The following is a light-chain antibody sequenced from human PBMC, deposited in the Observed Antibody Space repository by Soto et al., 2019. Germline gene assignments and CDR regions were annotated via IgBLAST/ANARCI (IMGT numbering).Light chain of an antibody. CDR3: QVWDSSSVV. CDR2: RDS. V-gene: IGLV3-9*01. J-gene: IGLJ2*01. Sequence: SYELTQPLSVSVALGQTARITCGGNNIGSKSVHWYQQKPGQAPVMVNYRDSNRPSAIPERLSGSNSGNTATLTISRAQVGDEADYYCQVWDSSSVVFGGGTKVTVL. CDR1: NIGSKS.